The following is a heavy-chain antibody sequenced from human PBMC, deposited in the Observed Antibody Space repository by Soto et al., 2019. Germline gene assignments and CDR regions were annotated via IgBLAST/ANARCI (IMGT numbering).Heavy chain of an antibody. Sequence: SETLSLTCTVSGGSISSSSYYWGWIRQPPGKGLEWIGSIYYSGSTYYNPSLKSRVTISVDTSKDQFSLKLSSVTAADTAVYYCARLYYDSSGYRFDYWGQGTLVTVSS. CDR3: ARLYYDSSGYRFDY. J-gene: IGHJ4*02. D-gene: IGHD3-22*01. V-gene: IGHV4-39*01. CDR2: IYYSGST. CDR1: GGSISSSSYY.